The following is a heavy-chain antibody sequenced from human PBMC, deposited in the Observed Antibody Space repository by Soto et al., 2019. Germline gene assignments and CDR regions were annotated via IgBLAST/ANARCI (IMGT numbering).Heavy chain of an antibody. CDR2: IYYSGST. D-gene: IGHD3-3*01. CDR3: ARARYYDFLSGYYTGDWFDP. CDR1: GGSISSYY. Sequence: SETLSLTCTVSGGSISSYYWSWIRQPPGKGLEWIGYIYYSGSTNYNPSLKSRVTISVDTSKNQFSLKLSSVTAADTAVYYCARARYYDFLSGYYTGDWFDPWGQGTLVTVSS. J-gene: IGHJ5*02. V-gene: IGHV4-59*01.